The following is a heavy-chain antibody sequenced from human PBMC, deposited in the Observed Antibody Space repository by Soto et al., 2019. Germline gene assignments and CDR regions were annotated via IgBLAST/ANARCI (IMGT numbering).Heavy chain of an antibody. V-gene: IGHV1-18*01. Sequence: ASVKVSCKAPGYTFTKNVISWVRQAPGQGLEWMGWINPYNGNTDYAQKLQRRVTVTTDTSTNTVHMELRSLRSDDTAVYYCARGPHDYSFPYYFDYWGRGTLVTVSS. CDR2: INPYNGNT. D-gene: IGHD3-16*01. CDR3: ARGPHDYSFPYYFDY. J-gene: IGHJ4*02. CDR1: GYTFTKNV.